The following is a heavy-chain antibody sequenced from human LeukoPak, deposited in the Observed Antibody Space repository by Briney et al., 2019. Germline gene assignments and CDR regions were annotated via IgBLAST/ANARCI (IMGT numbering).Heavy chain of an antibody. V-gene: IGHV3-23*01. Sequence: GSLRLSCGASGFSFSTYAMTWVRQAPGKGLEWVSGISGSGTNPFYADSVRGRFTISRDNSKNTLYLQMDSLRAEDTAVYFCAKDASNGDYAHWGQGTLVTVSS. D-gene: IGHD4-17*01. CDR1: GFSFSTYA. J-gene: IGHJ4*02. CDR2: ISGSGTNP. CDR3: AKDASNGDYAH.